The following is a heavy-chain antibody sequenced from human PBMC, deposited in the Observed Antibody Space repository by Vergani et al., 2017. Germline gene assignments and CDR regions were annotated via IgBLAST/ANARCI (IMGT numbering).Heavy chain of an antibody. CDR3: ARGQPGDQALSSNWFDH. J-gene: IGHJ5*02. Sequence: EVQLVESGGGLVQPGGSLRLSCVTSGFTFSSYSMKWVRQAPGKGLEWVSYISSSSSTIYYADSVRGRFTISRDSGENSMYLQMNSLRVEDTAVYYCARGQPGDQALSSNWFDHWGQGTLVTVSS. CDR1: GFTFSSYS. CDR2: ISSSSSTI. V-gene: IGHV3-48*01. D-gene: IGHD2-2*01.